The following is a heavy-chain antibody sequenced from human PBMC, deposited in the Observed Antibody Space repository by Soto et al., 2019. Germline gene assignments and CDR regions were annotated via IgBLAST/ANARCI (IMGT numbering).Heavy chain of an antibody. Sequence: ASVRVSWKACGASFTSYGISCVRRAPGQWLEWMGWICAYNGNTNYAQKLQGRFTMPSDTSTSTAYMELRSLRSDDTAVYYCARDPTPYNVRCSYRYFDYWGQGALVTVSS. D-gene: IGHD3-16*02. CDR3: ARDPTPYNVRCSYRYFDY. CDR1: GASFTSYG. CDR2: ICAYNGNT. J-gene: IGHJ4*02. V-gene: IGHV1-18*01.